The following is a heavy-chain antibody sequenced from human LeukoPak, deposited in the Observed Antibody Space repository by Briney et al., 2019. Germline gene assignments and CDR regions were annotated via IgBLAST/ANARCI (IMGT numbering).Heavy chain of an antibody. J-gene: IGHJ4*02. V-gene: IGHV3-7*04. CDR2: IKQDGSEK. Sequence: GGSLRLSCAASGFTFSSYAMHWVRQAPGKGLEWVANIKQDGSEKYFVDSVKGRFTISRDNAKNSLYLQMKSLRAEDTAVYYCARGEYYYDGGYWGQGTLVTVSS. CDR1: GFTFSSYA. D-gene: IGHD3-22*01. CDR3: ARGEYYYDGGY.